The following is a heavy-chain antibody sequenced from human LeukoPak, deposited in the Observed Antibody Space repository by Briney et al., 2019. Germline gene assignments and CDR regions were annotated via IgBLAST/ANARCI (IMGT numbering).Heavy chain of an antibody. D-gene: IGHD1-1*01. CDR2: IWYDGSNK. Sequence: PGRSLRLSCAASGFTFSSYGMHWVRQAPGKGLEWVAVIWYDGSNKYYADSVKGRFTISRDNSKNTLYLQMNSLRAEDTAVYYCAREAGTYGMDVWGQGTTVTVSS. J-gene: IGHJ6*02. CDR3: AREAGTYGMDV. V-gene: IGHV3-33*01. CDR1: GFTFSSYG.